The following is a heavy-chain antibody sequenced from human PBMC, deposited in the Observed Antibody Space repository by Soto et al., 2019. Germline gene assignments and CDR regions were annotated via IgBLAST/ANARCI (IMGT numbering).Heavy chain of an antibody. J-gene: IGHJ4*02. D-gene: IGHD5-18*01. CDR3: ARGSWLHQYLDY. Sequence: SETLSLICAISGGSITSDNWWSWVRQPPGKGLEWIGEIYHGGSTNYSPSLKSRVTISVDKSNNQFSLRLNSVTAADTAVYYCARGSWLHQYLDYWGQGTLVTVSS. V-gene: IGHV4-4*02. CDR1: GGSITSDNW. CDR2: IYHGGST.